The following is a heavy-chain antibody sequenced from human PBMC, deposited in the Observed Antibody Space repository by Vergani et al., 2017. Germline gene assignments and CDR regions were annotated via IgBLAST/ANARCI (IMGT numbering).Heavy chain of an antibody. J-gene: IGHJ4*02. V-gene: IGHV1-69*06. D-gene: IGHD6-13*01. CDR1: GGTFSSYA. CDR3: ASSKPGIAAAGTGFDY. Sequence: QVQLVQSGAEVKKPGSSVKVSCKASGGTFSSYAISWVRQAPGQGLEWMGGIIPIFGTANYAQKFQGRVTITADKSTSTAYMELSSLRSEDTAVYYCASSKPGIAAAGTGFDYWGQGTLVTVSS. CDR2: IIPIFGTA.